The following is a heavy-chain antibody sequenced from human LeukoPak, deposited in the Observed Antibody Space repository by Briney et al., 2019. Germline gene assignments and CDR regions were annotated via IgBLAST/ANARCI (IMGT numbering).Heavy chain of an antibody. CDR2: IYTSGST. J-gene: IGHJ4*02. V-gene: IGHV4-4*07. D-gene: IGHD6-13*01. CDR3: ARDLIIADRYYFDY. Sequence: PSETLSLTCTVSGGSISSYYWSWIRQPAGKGLEWIGRIYTSGSTNYNPSLKSRVTMSVDTSKNQFSLKLSSVTAADTAVYYCARDLIIADRYYFDYWGQGTLVTVSS. CDR1: GGSISSYY.